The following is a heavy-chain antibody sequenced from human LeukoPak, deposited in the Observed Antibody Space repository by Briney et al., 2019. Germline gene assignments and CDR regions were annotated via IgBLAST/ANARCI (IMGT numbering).Heavy chain of an antibody. J-gene: IGHJ5*02. CDR3: AREGRGYIDWFDP. V-gene: IGHV4-39*07. CDR2: IYYSGST. Sequence: SETLSLTCTVSGGSISSSSYYWGWIRQPPGKGLEWIGSIYYSGSTYYNPSLKSRVTISVDTSKNQFSLKLSSVTAADTAVYYCAREGRGYIDWFDPWGQGTLVTVSS. CDR1: GGSISSSSYY. D-gene: IGHD3-16*02.